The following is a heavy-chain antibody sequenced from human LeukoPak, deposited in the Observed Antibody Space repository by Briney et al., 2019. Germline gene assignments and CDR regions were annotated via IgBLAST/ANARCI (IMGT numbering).Heavy chain of an antibody. J-gene: IGHJ3*02. CDR3: ARVSTNDRRNAFDI. V-gene: IGHV3-64*01. CDR2: ITGDGGYT. CDR1: GFTFNSYA. D-gene: IGHD2-8*01. Sequence: PGGSLRLSCSASGFTFNSYAMHWVRQAPGKGLEYVSAITGDGGYTYYANSVKGRFTISRDNSKKTLYLQMGSLRADDMAVYYCARVSTNDRRNAFDIWGQGTMVTVSS.